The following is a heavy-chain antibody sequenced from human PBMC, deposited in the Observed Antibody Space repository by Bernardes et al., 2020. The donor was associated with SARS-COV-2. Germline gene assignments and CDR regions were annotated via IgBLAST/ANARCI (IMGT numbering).Heavy chain of an antibody. V-gene: IGHV2-5*01. CDR3: AHPSRFYYDSSDYYSPDAFDI. CDR2: IYWNNDR. CDR1: GFSLTTNGVG. D-gene: IGHD3-22*01. J-gene: IGHJ3*02. Sequence: SGPTLLKPTQTLTLTCPFSGFSLTTNGVGVGWIRQPPGKALEWLALIYWNNDRRYSPSLKSRLTITKDTSKNQVVLTMTNVDPVDTATYYCAHPSRFYYDSSDYYSPDAFDIWGQGIMVTVSS.